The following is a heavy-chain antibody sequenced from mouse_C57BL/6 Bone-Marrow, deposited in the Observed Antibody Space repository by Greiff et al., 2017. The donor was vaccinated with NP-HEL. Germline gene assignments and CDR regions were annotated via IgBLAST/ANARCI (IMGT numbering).Heavy chain of an antibody. CDR1: GYTFTSYW. Sequence: VKLQQPGAELVRPGSSVKLSCKASGYTFTSYWMDWVKQRPGQGLEWIGNIYPSDSETHYNQKFKDKATLTVDKSSSTAYMQLSSLTSEDSAVYYCAREAYYGSDYFDYWGQGTTLTVSS. J-gene: IGHJ2*01. CDR3: AREAYYGSDYFDY. V-gene: IGHV1-61*01. CDR2: IYPSDSET. D-gene: IGHD1-1*01.